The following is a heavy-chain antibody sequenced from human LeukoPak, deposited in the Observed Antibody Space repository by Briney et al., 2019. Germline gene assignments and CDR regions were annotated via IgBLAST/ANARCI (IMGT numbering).Heavy chain of an antibody. CDR2: ISSDSSYI. J-gene: IGHJ4*02. CDR3: VRGAYGAYDY. Sequence: GGSLRLSCAASGFNFNTYTMKWVRQAPGKGLEWVSSISSDSSYIYYADAVHGRFTVSRDNAKYSLYLQMNSLRAEDTAVYYCVRGAYGAYDYWGQGNLVTVSS. CDR1: GFNFNTYT. V-gene: IGHV3-21*01. D-gene: IGHD4-17*01.